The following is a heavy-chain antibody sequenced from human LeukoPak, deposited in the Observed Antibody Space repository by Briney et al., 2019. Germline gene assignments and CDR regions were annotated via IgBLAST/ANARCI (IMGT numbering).Heavy chain of an antibody. Sequence: PGGSLRLSCAASGFTFSDYYMSWIRQARGKGLEWVAYISSSGSTIYYAGSVKGRFTISRNNAKKSVNLQMNSLRAEDTAVYYCARVGDYGDYADYWGQGTLVTVSS. CDR2: ISSSGSTI. J-gene: IGHJ4*02. D-gene: IGHD4-17*01. V-gene: IGHV3-11*04. CDR1: GFTFSDYY. CDR3: ARVGDYGDYADY.